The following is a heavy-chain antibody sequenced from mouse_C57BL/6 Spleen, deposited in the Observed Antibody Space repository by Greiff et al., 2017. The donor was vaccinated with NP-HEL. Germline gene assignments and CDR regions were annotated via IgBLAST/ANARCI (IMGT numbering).Heavy chain of an antibody. D-gene: IGHD1-1*01. V-gene: IGHV3-6*01. J-gene: IGHJ3*01. CDR2: ISYDGSN. CDR1: GYSITSGYY. CDR3: AQITTVESPAY. Sequence: EVQLQQSGPGLVKPSQSLSLTCSVTGYSITSGYYWNWIRQFPGNKLEWMGYISYDGSNNYNPSLKNRISITRDTSKNQFFLKLNSVTTEDTATYYCAQITTVESPAYWGQGTLVTVSA.